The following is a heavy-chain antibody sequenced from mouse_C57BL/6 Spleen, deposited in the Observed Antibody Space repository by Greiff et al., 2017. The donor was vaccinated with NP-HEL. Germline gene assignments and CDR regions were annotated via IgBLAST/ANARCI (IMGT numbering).Heavy chain of an antibody. Sequence: EVKVEESGPGLVKPSQSLSLTCSVTGYSIPSGYYWNWIRQFPGNKLEWMGYISSDGSNNYNPSLKNRISITRDTSKNQFFLKLNSVTTEDTATYYCAREGYYGSSWFAYWGQGTLVTVSA. V-gene: IGHV3-6*01. D-gene: IGHD1-1*01. J-gene: IGHJ3*01. CDR2: ISSDGSN. CDR1: GYSIPSGYY. CDR3: AREGYYGSSWFAY.